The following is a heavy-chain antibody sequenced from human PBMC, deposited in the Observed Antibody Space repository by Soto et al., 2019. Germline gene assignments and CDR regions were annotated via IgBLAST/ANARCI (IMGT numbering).Heavy chain of an antibody. CDR1: GFAFSTYP. Sequence: PGGSLRLSCAASGFAFSTYPLSWVRQAPGKGLEWVSALSGTGGAAYYPDSLKGRFTISRDNSKNTLYLQMNSLRAEDTAVYYCARDHKEAFTMVSGIPPLWGQGTLVTVSS. CDR3: ARDHKEAFTMVSGIPPL. J-gene: IGHJ4*02. V-gene: IGHV3-23*01. CDR2: LSGTGGAA. D-gene: IGHD3-10*01.